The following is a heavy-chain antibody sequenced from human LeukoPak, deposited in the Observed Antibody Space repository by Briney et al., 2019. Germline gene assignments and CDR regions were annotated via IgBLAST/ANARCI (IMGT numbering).Heavy chain of an antibody. Sequence: GGSLRLSCAASGFTFSSYGMHWVRQAPGKGLEWVAVISYDGSNKYYADSVKGRFTISRDNSKNTLYLQMNSLRAEDTAVYYCAKESSRSPRDYWGQGTLVTVSS. CDR3: AKESSRSPRDY. V-gene: IGHV3-30*18. D-gene: IGHD6-6*01. CDR2: ISYDGSNK. CDR1: GFTFSSYG. J-gene: IGHJ4*02.